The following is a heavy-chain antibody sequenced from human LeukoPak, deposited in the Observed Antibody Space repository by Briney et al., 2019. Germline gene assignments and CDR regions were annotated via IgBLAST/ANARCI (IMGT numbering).Heavy chain of an antibody. CDR2: IYYSGST. V-gene: IGHV4-59*08. D-gene: IGHD1-26*01. CDR3: AGSRVGASYYYGMDV. Sequence: PSETLSLTCTVSGGSISSYYWSWIRQPPGKGLEWIGYIYYSGSTNYNPSLKSRVTISVDTSKNQFSLKLSSVTAADTAVYYCAGSRVGASYYYGMDVWGQGTTVTVSS. CDR1: GGSISSYY. J-gene: IGHJ6*02.